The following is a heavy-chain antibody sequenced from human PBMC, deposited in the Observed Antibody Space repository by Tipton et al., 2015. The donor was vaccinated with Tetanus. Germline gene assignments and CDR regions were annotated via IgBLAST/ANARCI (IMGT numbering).Heavy chain of an antibody. V-gene: IGHV4-39*02. CDR3: ARDHGITWGGMGYYYGMDV. D-gene: IGHD3-16*01. Sequence: GLVKPSETLTLTCAVSGRSLSGSTYYWGWIRQPPGKGLEWIGGFYYSGSSYYNSSLKSRVTMSLDTSKNQFSLRLSSVTAADTAVYYCARDHGITWGGMGYYYGMDVWGQGTTVTVSS. J-gene: IGHJ6*02. CDR2: FYYSGSS. CDR1: GRSLSGSTYY.